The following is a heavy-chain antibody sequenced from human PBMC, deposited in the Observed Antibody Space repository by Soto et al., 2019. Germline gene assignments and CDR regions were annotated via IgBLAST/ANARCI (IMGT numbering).Heavy chain of an antibody. J-gene: IGHJ6*02. CDR3: ARDVFCGGAPACPDMDV. D-gene: IGHD2-21*01. CDR2: ISGYNGNT. Sequence: ASVQVSCQASGYTFSGYSITWVRQARVQGLEWMGRISGYNGNTNYARTLRGRLTLTTDTSTSTAYMELRSLTSDDTAVYYCARDVFCGGAPACPDMDVWGQGTTVTVSS. V-gene: IGHV1-18*04. CDR1: GYTFSGYS.